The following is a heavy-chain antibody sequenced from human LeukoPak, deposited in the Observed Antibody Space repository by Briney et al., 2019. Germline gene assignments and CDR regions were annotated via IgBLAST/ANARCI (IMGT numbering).Heavy chain of an antibody. D-gene: IGHD2-2*01. V-gene: IGHV3-11*01. Sequence: GGSLRLSCAASGFPFSDYYMSWIRQAPGKGLEWVSYISSSGSTIYSADSVKGRFPISRDNAKNSLYRQMNSLRAEDTAVYYCARGYCSSTSCHHWNWFDPWGQGTLVTVSS. CDR1: GFPFSDYY. CDR3: ARGYCSSTSCHHWNWFDP. CDR2: ISSSGSTI. J-gene: IGHJ5*02.